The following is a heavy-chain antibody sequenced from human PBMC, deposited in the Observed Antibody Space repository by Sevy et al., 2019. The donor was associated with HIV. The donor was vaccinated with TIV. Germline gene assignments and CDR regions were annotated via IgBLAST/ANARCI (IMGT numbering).Heavy chain of an antibody. J-gene: IGHJ3*02. CDR3: ARDSGYSSSPGAFDI. CDR2: IYDVGST. V-gene: IGHV3-53*01. Sequence: GGSLRLSCAASGFTVSSNYMSWVRQAPGKGLEWVSLIYDVGSTYFADSVKGRFTISRDNSKNTLYLQMNSLRAEDTAVYYCARDSGYSSSPGAFDIWGQGTLVTVSS. D-gene: IGHD6-6*01. CDR1: GFTVSSNY.